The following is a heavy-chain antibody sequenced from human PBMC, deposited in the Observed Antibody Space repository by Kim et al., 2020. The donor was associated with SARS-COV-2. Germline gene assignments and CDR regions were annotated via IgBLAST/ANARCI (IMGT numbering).Heavy chain of an antibody. D-gene: IGHD3-22*01. CDR2: ISSTSSYI. CDR1: GFTFSSYS. V-gene: IGHV3-21*01. J-gene: IGHJ3*02. CDR3: ARATSYYYVGSGYYVYGPFDI. Sequence: GGSLRLSCAASGFTFSSYSMNWVRQAPGKGLEWVSSISSTSSYIYYADSVKGRFTISRDNAKNSLYLEMNSLRAEDTAVYYCARATSYYYVGSGYYVYGPFDIWGQGTMVTVSS.